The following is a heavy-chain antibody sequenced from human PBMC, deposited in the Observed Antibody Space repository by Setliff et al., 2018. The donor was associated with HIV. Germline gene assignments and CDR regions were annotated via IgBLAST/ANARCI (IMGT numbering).Heavy chain of an antibody. Sequence: KASETLSLTCTVSGDSVNDRSYFWGWIRQPPGKGLEWIGYIYDNEKTFYNPSLKSRVTITVDTSENQISLQLTSVTAEDTALYYCARLPQDWGQGTLVTVSS. CDR1: GDSVNDRSYF. CDR2: IYDNEKT. J-gene: IGHJ4*02. CDR3: ARLPQD. V-gene: IGHV4-61*05.